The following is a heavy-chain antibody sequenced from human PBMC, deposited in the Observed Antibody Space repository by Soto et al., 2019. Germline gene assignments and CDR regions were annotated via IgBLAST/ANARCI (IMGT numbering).Heavy chain of an antibody. Sequence: GASVKVSCKASGYTLTSYGISWVRQAPGQGLEWMGWISAYNGNTNYAQKLQGRVTMTTDTSTSTAYMELRSLRSDDTAVYYCARVRYSSGWYVGDFDYWGQGTLVTVSS. CDR3: ARVRYSSGWYVGDFDY. D-gene: IGHD6-19*01. J-gene: IGHJ4*02. CDR1: GYTLTSYG. CDR2: ISAYNGNT. V-gene: IGHV1-18*01.